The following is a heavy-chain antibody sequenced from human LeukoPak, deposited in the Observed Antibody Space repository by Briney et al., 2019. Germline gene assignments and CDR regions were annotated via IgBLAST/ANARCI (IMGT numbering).Heavy chain of an antibody. Sequence: GGSLRLSCAASGFTFSSYWMSWVRQAPGKGLEWVANIKKDGSEKYYVDSVKGRFTISRDNAKTSLYLQMNSLRAEDTAVYYCVRGGNYYGSESYYFGAADGYYWGQGTLVTVSS. CDR3: VRGGNYYGSESYYFGAADGYY. CDR1: GFTFSSYW. V-gene: IGHV3-7*01. CDR2: IKKDGSEK. D-gene: IGHD3-10*01. J-gene: IGHJ4*02.